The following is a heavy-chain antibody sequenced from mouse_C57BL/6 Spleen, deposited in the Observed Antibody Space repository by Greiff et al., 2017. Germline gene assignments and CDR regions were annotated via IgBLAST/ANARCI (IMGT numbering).Heavy chain of an antibody. CDR1: GFTFSSYA. Sequence: EVKLVESGGGLVKPGGSLKLSCAASGFTFSSYAMSWVRQTPEKRLEWVATISDGGSYTYYPDNVKGRFTISRDNAKNNLYLHMSHLKSEDTAMYYCARDGTTVVFDYWGQGTTLTVFS. J-gene: IGHJ2*01. CDR3: ARDGTTVVFDY. CDR2: ISDGGSYT. V-gene: IGHV5-4*01. D-gene: IGHD1-1*01.